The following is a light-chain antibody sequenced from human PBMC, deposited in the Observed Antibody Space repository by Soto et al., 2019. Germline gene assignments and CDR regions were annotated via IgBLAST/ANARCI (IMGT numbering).Light chain of an antibody. V-gene: IGLV2-14*01. CDR1: SSDVGGYNY. CDR3: DSYTSSRAYV. J-gene: IGLJ1*01. Sequence: QSALTQPASVSGSPGQSITISCTGTSSDVGGYNYVSWYQQQSGKAPKLIIHGVSNRPSGVSSRFSGSKSGNTASLTISGLQAEDEADYYCDSYTSSRAYVFGIGTKVTVL. CDR2: GVS.